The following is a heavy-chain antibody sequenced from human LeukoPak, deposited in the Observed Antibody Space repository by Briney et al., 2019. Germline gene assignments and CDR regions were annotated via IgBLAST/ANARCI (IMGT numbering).Heavy chain of an antibody. CDR3: AREPVMRGFGRKNWFDP. Sequence: SETLSLTCTASGGSISSYNWSWIRQPAGKGLEWIGRIYTSGSTNYNPSLKSRVTMSVDTSKNQFSLKLSSVTAADTTVYYCAREPVMRGFGRKNWFDPWGQGTLVTVSS. V-gene: IGHV4-4*07. CDR1: GGSISSYN. CDR2: IYTSGST. D-gene: IGHD3-10*01. J-gene: IGHJ5*02.